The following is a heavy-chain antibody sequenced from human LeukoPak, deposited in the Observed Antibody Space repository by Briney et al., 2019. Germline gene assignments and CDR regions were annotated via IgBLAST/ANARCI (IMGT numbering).Heavy chain of an antibody. CDR2: ISSSSSYI. CDR1: GFTFSSYS. J-gene: IGHJ6*02. V-gene: IGHV3-21*01. D-gene: IGHD3-16*01. CDR3: ARGVRGTMLTSLGYYYYGMDV. Sequence: GGSLRLSCAASGFTFSSYSMKWVRQAPGKGLEWVSSISSSSSYIYYADSVKGRFTISRDNAKNSLYLQMNSLRAEDTAVYYCARGVRGTMLTSLGYYYYGMDVWGQGTTVTVSS.